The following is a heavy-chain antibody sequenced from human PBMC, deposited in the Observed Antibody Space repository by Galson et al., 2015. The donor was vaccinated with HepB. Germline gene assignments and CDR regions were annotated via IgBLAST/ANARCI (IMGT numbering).Heavy chain of an antibody. V-gene: IGHV3-21*01. J-gene: IGHJ4*02. CDR2: ISSSSSYI. Sequence: SLRLSCAASGFTFSSYSMNWVRQAPGKGLEWVSSISSSSSYIYYADSVKGRFTISRDNAKNSLYLQMNSLRAEDTAVYYCARLPPYYGGNRDYWGQGTLVTVSS. CDR1: GFTFSSYS. CDR3: ARLPPYYGGNRDY. D-gene: IGHD4-23*01.